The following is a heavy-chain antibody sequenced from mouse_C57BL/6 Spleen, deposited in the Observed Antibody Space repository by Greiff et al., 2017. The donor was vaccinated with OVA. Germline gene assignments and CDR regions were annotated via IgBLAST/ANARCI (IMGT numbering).Heavy chain of an antibody. Sequence: QVQLQQPGAELVRPGSSVKLSCKASGYTFTSYWMHWVKQRPIQGLEWIGNIDPSDSETHYNQKFKDKATLTVDKSSSTTYMQLSSLTSEDSAVYYCARGVRSLDYWGQGTTLTVSS. J-gene: IGHJ2*01. CDR3: ARGVRSLDY. CDR1: GYTFTSYW. CDR2: IDPSDSET. V-gene: IGHV1-52*01.